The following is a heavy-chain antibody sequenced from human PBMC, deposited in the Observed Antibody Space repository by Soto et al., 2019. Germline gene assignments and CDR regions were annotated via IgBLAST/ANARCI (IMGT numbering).Heavy chain of an antibody. CDR3: ARQTRELVAAPWHYYYYYGMDV. J-gene: IGHJ6*02. D-gene: IGHD2-15*01. V-gene: IGHV4-39*01. Sequence: SETLSLTCTVSGGSISSSSYYWGWIRQPPGKGLEWIGSIYYSGSTYYNPSLKSRVTISVDTSKNQFSLKLSSVTAADTAVYYCARQTRELVAAPWHYYYYYGMDVWGQGTTVTVSS. CDR1: GGSISSSSYY. CDR2: IYYSGST.